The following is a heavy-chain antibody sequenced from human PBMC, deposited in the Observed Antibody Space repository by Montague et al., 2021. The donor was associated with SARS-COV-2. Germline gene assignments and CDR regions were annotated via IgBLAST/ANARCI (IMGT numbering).Heavy chain of an antibody. CDR3: ARVSSRQNNIVVVGLYYFDY. J-gene: IGHJ4*02. V-gene: IGHV4-39*07. D-gene: IGHD2-15*01. Sequence: SETLSLTCTVSGGSISSSSYYWGWIRQPPGKGLEWIGCIYYSGSTYYNPSLKSRVTISVDTSKNQFSLKLSSVTAADTAVYYCARVSSRQNNIVVVGLYYFDYWGQGTLVTVSS. CDR1: GGSISSSSYY. CDR2: IYYSGST.